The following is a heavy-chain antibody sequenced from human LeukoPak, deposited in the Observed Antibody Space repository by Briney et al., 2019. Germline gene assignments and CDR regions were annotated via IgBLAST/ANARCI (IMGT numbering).Heavy chain of an antibody. CDR3: ARASSGGNS. CDR2: ISNSGAYI. J-gene: IGHJ5*02. V-gene: IGHV3-21*01. Sequence: GGSLRLSCTGSGFTFSDYSMNWVRQAPGKGLEWVSSISNSGAYIYYADSVEGRFTISRDNAKNSLFLQMNSLRVEDTAVYYCARASSGGNSWGQGTLVTVSS. D-gene: IGHD2-15*01. CDR1: GFTFSDYS.